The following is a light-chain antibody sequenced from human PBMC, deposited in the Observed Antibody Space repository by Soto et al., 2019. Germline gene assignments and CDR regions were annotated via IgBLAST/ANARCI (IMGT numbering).Light chain of an antibody. CDR3: QQYGGSPPIT. V-gene: IGKV3-20*01. CDR2: GAS. CDR1: QSVSSAY. J-gene: IGKJ5*01. Sequence: EIVLTQSPGTLSLSPGERATLSCRASQSVSSAYLAWYQQKPGQAPRLLISGASSRATGIPDRFSGSGSGTDFALTISRLEPEDFAVDFCQQYGGSPPITFGQGTRLDIK.